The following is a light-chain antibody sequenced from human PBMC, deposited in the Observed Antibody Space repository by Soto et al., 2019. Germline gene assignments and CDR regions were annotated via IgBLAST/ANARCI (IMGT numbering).Light chain of an antibody. CDR1: QNNSSS. J-gene: IGKJ2*01. Sequence: VSTQSPLFLCVLPREIHTHSCRACQNNSSSLSWYQQMPSQAPRLFIYDTSTRATGIPTKSSDSVSGTKLPLTISSLQSEDFARHNCHQYNSWTPETFGERTKVNIK. V-gene: IGKV3-15*01. CDR3: HQYNSWTPET. CDR2: DTS.